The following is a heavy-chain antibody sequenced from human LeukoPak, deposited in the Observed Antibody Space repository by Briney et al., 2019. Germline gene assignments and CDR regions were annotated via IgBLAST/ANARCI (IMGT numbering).Heavy chain of an antibody. J-gene: IGHJ4*02. D-gene: IGHD6-19*01. V-gene: IGHV3-48*03. Sequence: AGGSLRLSCAASGFTFTSYAMSWVRQAPGKGLEWVSYSSGGGSAIYYADSVKGRFTISRDNAKNSLYLQMNSLRAEDTAIYYCVRDPSVAADDYWGQGTLVTVSS. CDR1: GFTFTSYA. CDR2: SSGGGSAI. CDR3: VRDPSVAADDY.